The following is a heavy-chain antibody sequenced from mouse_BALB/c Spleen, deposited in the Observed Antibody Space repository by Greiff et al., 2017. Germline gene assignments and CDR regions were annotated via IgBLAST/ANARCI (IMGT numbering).Heavy chain of an antibody. J-gene: IGHJ4*01. CDR3: ARGGTYYAMDY. CDR1: GYTFTSYW. CDR2: IYPGDGDT. Sequence: VQLQQSGAELARPGASVKLSCKASGYTFTSYWMQWVKQRPGQGLEWIGAIYPGDGDTRYTQKFKGKATLTADKSSSTAYMQLSSLASEDSAVYYCARGGTYYAMDYWGQGTSVTVSS. V-gene: IGHV1-87*01.